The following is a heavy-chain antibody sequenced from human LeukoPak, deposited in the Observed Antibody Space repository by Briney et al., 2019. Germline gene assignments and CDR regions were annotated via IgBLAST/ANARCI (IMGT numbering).Heavy chain of an antibody. D-gene: IGHD3-10*01. J-gene: IGHJ6*02. CDR1: GGSISSYY. CDR2: IYYSGST. CDR3: ARDYYGSGNCYYYGMDV. Sequence: PSETLSLTCNVSGGSISSYYWSWIRQPPGKELEWIGYIYYSGSTSYNPSLKSRVTISVDTSKNQFSLNLSSVTAADTAVYYCARDYYGSGNCYYYGMDVWGQGTTVTVSS. V-gene: IGHV4-59*01.